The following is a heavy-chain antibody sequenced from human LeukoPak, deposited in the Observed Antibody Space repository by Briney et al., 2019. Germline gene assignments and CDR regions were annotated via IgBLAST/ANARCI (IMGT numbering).Heavy chain of an antibody. CDR1: GFTFSNYG. CDR2: ISSNGGST. Sequence: PGGSLRLSCGASGFTFSNYGMHWVRQAPGKGLEYVSAISSNGGSTYYANSVKGRFTISRDNSKNTLYLQMGSLRAEDMAVCYCARAPGTYYDYWGQGTLVTVSS. J-gene: IGHJ4*02. V-gene: IGHV3-64*01. CDR3: ARAPGTYYDY. D-gene: IGHD3-10*01.